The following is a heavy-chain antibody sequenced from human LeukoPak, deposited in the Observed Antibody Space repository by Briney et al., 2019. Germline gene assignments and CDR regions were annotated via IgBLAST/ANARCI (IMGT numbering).Heavy chain of an antibody. Sequence: KTSETLSLTCTVSGGSISSYYWSWIRQPPGKGLEWIGYIYYSGNTNYNSSLKSRVTMSVDTSKNQFSLKLTSVTAADTAVYYCARYNGYAGDYFDYWGQGTLVSVSS. J-gene: IGHJ4*02. CDR1: GGSISSYY. CDR3: ARYNGYAGDYFDY. CDR2: IYYSGNT. D-gene: IGHD5-12*01. V-gene: IGHV4-59*08.